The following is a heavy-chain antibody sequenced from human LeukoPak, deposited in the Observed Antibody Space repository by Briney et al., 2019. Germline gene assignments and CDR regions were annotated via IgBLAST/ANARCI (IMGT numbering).Heavy chain of an antibody. V-gene: IGHV3-7*03. Sequence: GGSLRLSCAASGFTFSSCWMSWVRQAPGKGLEWVANIKQDGSEKYYVDSVKGRFTISRDNAKNSLYLQMNSLRAEDTAVYYCAREYGRFGELGMDVWGKGTTVTVSS. J-gene: IGHJ6*04. CDR3: AREYGRFGELGMDV. CDR1: GFTFSSCW. D-gene: IGHD3-10*01. CDR2: IKQDGSEK.